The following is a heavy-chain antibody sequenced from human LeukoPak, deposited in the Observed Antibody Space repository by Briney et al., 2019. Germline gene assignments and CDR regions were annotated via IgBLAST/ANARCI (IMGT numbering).Heavy chain of an antibody. CDR3: ARGWGKWFRELGVCYMDV. CDR1: GYTFTSYG. D-gene: IGHD3-10*01. CDR2: ISAYNGNT. J-gene: IGHJ6*03. Sequence: GASVKVSCKASGYTFTSYGISWVRQAPGQGLEWMGWISAYNGNTNYAQKLQGRVTMTTDTSTSTAYMELRSLRSDDTAVYYCARGWGKWFRELGVCYMDVWGKGTTVTVSS. V-gene: IGHV1-18*01.